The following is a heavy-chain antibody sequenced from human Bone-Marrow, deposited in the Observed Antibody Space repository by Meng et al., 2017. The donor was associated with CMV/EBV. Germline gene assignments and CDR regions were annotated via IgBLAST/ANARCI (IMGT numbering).Heavy chain of an antibody. D-gene: IGHD3-3*01. CDR1: GFTFSSYG. V-gene: IGHV3-30*02. J-gene: IGHJ6*02. Sequence: GGSLRLSCAASGFTFSSYGMHWVRQAPGKGLEWVAFIRYDATNKYYADSVKGQFTISRDNSKNTLYLQMNSLRAEDTAVYYCAKVAYELDYYYGMDVWGQGTTVTVSS. CDR3: AKVAYELDYYYGMDV. CDR2: IRYDATNK.